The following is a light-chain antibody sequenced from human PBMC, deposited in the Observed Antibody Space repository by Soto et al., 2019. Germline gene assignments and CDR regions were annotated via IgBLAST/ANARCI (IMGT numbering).Light chain of an antibody. V-gene: IGKV2-24*01. CDR3: MQATHFPRT. J-gene: IGKJ1*01. CDR2: KIS. Sequence: TILTQNPLSSPVTRGQLASSSCRSSPGLVHGDGDTYLSWLQQRPGQPPRLLIYKISNRSSGVPDRFSRSGAGTDFTLTISRVEAEDVGICYCMQATHFPRTFGQGTKVDIK. CDR1: PGLVHGDGDTY.